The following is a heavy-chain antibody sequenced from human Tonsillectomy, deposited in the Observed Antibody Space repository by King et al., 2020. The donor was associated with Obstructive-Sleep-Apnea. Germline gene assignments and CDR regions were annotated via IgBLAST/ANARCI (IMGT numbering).Heavy chain of an antibody. J-gene: IGHJ5*02. CDR2: INPNSGGT. CDR3: AREIVGATTWALRGWFDT. Sequence: VQLVESGAEVKKPGASVKVSCKASGSTFTGYYMHWVRQAPGQGLEWMGWINPNSGGTNYAQKFQGRVTMTRDTSISTAYMELSRLRSDDTAVYYCAREIVGATTWALRGWFDTWGQGTLVTVSS. D-gene: IGHD1-26*01. V-gene: IGHV1-2*02. CDR1: GSTFTGYY.